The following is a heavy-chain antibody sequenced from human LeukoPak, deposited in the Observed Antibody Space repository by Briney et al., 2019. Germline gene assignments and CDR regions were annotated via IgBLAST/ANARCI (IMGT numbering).Heavy chain of an antibody. CDR1: GGSISSYY. Sequence: SETLSLTCTASGGSISSYYWSWIRQPAGKGLEWIGRIYTSGSTNYNPSLKSRVTMSVDTSKNQFSLKLSSVTAADTAVYYCAREPSCSGGSCYADWGQGTLVTVSS. J-gene: IGHJ4*02. CDR3: AREPSCSGGSCYAD. CDR2: IYTSGST. D-gene: IGHD2-15*01. V-gene: IGHV4-4*07.